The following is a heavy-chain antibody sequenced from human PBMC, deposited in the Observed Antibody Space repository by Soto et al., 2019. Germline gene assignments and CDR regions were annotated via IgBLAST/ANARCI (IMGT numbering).Heavy chain of an antibody. J-gene: IGHJ6*02. Sequence: QVQLVQSGAEVKKPGASVKVSCKASGYTFTSYGISWVRQAPGQGLEWMGWISAYNGNTNYAQKLQGRVTMTTDTATSTDYMEQRSLRSGGTAVYDCARESRNLAGVSDYYYGMDVWGQGTTVTVSS. CDR3: ARESRNLAGVSDYYYGMDV. CDR1: GYTFTSYG. V-gene: IGHV1-18*04. CDR2: ISAYNGNT.